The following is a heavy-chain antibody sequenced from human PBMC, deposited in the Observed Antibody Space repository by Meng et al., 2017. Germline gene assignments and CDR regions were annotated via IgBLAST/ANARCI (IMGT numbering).Heavy chain of an antibody. J-gene: IGHJ4*02. CDR3: AREPGSSGWNYFDS. CDR2: INAGNANT. Sequence: QVTLLQSGAGGKKPGASVKVSCKASGYTFTSYSMHWVRQAPGQRLEWMGWINAGNANTKYSQKFQDRVTITMDTSASTAYMELSSLRSEDTAMYYCAREPGSSGWNYFDSWGQGTLVTVSS. V-gene: IGHV1-3*01. D-gene: IGHD6-19*01. CDR1: GYTFTSYS.